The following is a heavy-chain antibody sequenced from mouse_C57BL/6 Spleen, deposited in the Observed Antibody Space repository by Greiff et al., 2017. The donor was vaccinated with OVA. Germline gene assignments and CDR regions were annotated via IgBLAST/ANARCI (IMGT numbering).Heavy chain of an antibody. CDR3: TREGANYYGSSSFAY. Sequence: VQLQQSGAELVRPGASVTLSCKASGYTFTDYEMHWVKQTPVHGLEWIGAIDPETGGTAYNQKFKGKAILTADKSSSTAYMELRSLTSEDSAVYYCTREGANYYGSSSFAYWGQGTLVTVSA. D-gene: IGHD1-1*01. J-gene: IGHJ3*01. CDR2: IDPETGGT. V-gene: IGHV1-15*01. CDR1: GYTFTDYE.